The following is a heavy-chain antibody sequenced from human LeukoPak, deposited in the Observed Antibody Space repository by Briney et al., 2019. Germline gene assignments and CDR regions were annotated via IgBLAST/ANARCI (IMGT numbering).Heavy chain of an antibody. V-gene: IGHV1-18*01. CDR2: ISAYNGNT. J-gene: IGHJ4*02. CDR1: GYTFTSYG. Sequence: ASVKVSCKASGYTFTSYGISWVRQAPGQGLEWVGWISAYNGNTNYAQKLQGRVTMTTDTSTSTAYMELRSLRSEDTAVYYCATANSPLEGWNYPLDYWGQGTLVTVSS. CDR3: ATANSPLEGWNYPLDY. D-gene: IGHD1-7*01.